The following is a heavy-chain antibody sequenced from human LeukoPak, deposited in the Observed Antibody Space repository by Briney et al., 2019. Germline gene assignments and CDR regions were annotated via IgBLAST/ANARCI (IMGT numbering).Heavy chain of an antibody. Sequence: PGRSLRLSCAASGFTFSSYAMSWVRQAPGKGLEWVSAISGSGGSTYYADSVKGRFTISRDNSKNTLYLQMNSLRAEDTAVYYCAKDQGSSGWYAAVYWGQGTLVTVSS. D-gene: IGHD6-19*01. CDR1: GFTFSSYA. CDR2: ISGSGGST. J-gene: IGHJ4*02. V-gene: IGHV3-23*01. CDR3: AKDQGSSGWYAAVY.